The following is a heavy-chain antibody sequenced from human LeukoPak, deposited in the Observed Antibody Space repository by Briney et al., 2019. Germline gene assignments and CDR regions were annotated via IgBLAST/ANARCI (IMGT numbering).Heavy chain of an antibody. Sequence: GGSLRLSCVASGFTFSDAWMSWVRQAPGKGLEWVGRIKSKIDGGTIDYGAPVKGRFTISRDDSRNTLYLQMNSLKTEDTTVYYCTTRRQDGCWGQGTLVTVS. CDR2: IKSKIDGGTI. CDR1: GFTFSDAW. D-gene: IGHD6-25*01. J-gene: IGHJ4*02. V-gene: IGHV3-15*01. CDR3: TTRRQDGC.